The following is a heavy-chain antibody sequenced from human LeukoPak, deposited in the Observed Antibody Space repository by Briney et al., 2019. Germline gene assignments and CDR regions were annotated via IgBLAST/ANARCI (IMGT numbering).Heavy chain of an antibody. V-gene: IGHV1-3*01. CDR2: INAGNGNT. Sequence: GASVKVSCKASGYTFINYAINWGRQAPGQRPEWIGWINAGNGNTEYSQKFQGRVTITRDTSASTAYMELSSLRSDDTAFYYCARAPMGRGALYWGQGTLVTVNS. D-gene: IGHD3-10*01. CDR3: ARAPMGRGALY. CDR1: GYTFINYA. J-gene: IGHJ4*02.